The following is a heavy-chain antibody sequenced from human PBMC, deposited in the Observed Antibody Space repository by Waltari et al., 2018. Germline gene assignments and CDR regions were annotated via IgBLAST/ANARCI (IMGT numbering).Heavy chain of an antibody. CDR1: GYTLPGYY. CDR3: ATDKWFGESGWFDP. J-gene: IGHJ5*02. V-gene: IGHV1-2*06. CDR2: INTNSGGT. D-gene: IGHD3-10*01. Sequence: QVQLVQSGAEVKKPGASVKVPCKASGYTLPGYYMHWVRQAPGQGLEWMGRINTNSGGTNYAQKFQGRVTMTRDTSISTAYMELSSLRSEDTAVYYCATDKWFGESGWFDPWGQGTLVTVSS.